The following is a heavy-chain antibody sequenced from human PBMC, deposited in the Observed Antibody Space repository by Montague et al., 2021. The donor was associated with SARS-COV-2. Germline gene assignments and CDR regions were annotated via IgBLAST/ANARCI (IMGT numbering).Heavy chain of an antibody. J-gene: IGHJ6*02. CDR1: GFTFSSYG. CDR3: AKDQGDCSSSRCFRGWTYYYYGMDV. CDR2: ISYDGSNK. D-gene: IGHD2-2*01. V-gene: IGHV3-30*18. Sequence: SLRLSCAASGFTFSSYGIHWVRQAPGKGLEWVAVISYDGSNKHYADSVKGRFTTSRDNSKNTLYLQMNSLRAEDTAVYYCAKDQGDCSSSRCFRGWTYYYYGMDVWGQGTPVTVSS.